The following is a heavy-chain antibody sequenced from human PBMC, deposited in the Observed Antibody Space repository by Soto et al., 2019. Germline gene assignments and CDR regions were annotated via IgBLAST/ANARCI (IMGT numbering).Heavy chain of an antibody. CDR3: AKTPVVPAAMEYNYYYGMDV. J-gene: IGHJ6*02. Sequence: PGGSLRLSCAASGSGATFSGSALSWVRQAPGKGLEWVSFISSNGGHTYHADSVKGRFTISRDNSKKMLFLQLSSLRAEDTGIYYCAKTPVVPAAMEYNYYYGMDVWGQGTTVTVSS. D-gene: IGHD2-2*01. CDR1: GSGATFSGSA. CDR2: ISSNGGHT. V-gene: IGHV3-23*01.